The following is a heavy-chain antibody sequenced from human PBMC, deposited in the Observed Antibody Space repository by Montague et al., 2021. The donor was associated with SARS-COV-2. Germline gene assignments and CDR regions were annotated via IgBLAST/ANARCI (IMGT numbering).Heavy chain of an antibody. CDR3: ARDTRITMIVVVQGYGMDV. V-gene: IGHV4-39*07. CDR1: GGSISSSSYY. CDR2: IYYSGST. Sequence: SETLSLTCTVSGGSISSSSYYWGWIRQPPGKGLEWIGSIYYSGSTYYNPSLKSQVTISVDTSKNQFSLKLSSVTAADTAVYYCARDTRITMIVVVQGYGMDVWGQGTTVTVSS. D-gene: IGHD3-22*01. J-gene: IGHJ6*02.